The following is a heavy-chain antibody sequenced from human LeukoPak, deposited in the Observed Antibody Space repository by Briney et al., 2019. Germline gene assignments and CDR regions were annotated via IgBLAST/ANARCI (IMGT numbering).Heavy chain of an antibody. Sequence: SETLSLTCTVSGGSISSYYWSWIRQPARKGLEWIGRIYTSGSTNYNPSLKSRVTMSVDTSKNQFSLKLSSVTAADTAVYYCARTIPHSSGWYSWDYYYYGMDVWGQGTTVTVSS. D-gene: IGHD6-19*01. V-gene: IGHV4-4*07. CDR3: ARTIPHSSGWYSWDYYYYGMDV. J-gene: IGHJ6*02. CDR2: IYTSGST. CDR1: GGSISSYY.